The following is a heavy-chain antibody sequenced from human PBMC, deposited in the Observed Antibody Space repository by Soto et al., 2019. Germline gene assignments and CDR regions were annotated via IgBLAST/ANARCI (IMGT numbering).Heavy chain of an antibody. Sequence: QVQLQQWGAGLLKPSETLSLTCAVYGGSFSGYYWSWIRQPPGKGLEWIGEINHSGSTNYNPALNSRVTISVDTSKNQFSLKLSSVTAAHTAVYYCARGPPKFQQWLVDWFDPWGQGTLVTVSS. CDR1: GGSFSGYY. J-gene: IGHJ5*02. CDR3: ARGPPKFQQWLVDWFDP. D-gene: IGHD6-19*01. CDR2: INHSGST. V-gene: IGHV4-34*01.